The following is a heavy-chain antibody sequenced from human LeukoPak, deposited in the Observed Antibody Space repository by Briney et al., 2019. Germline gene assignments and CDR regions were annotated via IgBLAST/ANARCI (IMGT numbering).Heavy chain of an antibody. CDR1: GYTFTSYG. D-gene: IGHD1-26*01. V-gene: IGHV1-18*01. J-gene: IGHJ4*02. CDR2: ISAYNGNT. Sequence: ASVKVSCKASGYTFTSYGISWVRQAPGQGLEWMGWISAYNGNTNYAQKLQGRVTMTTDTSTSTAYMELRSLRSDDTAVYYCARDSPPSILGATNFDYWGQGTLVTVSS. CDR3: ARDSPPSILGATNFDY.